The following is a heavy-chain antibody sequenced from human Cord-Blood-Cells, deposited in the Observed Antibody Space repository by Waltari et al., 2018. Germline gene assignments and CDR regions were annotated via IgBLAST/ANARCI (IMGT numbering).Heavy chain of an antibody. Sequence: QVQLVQSGSELKKPGASVKVSCKASGYTFTSYAMNWVRQAPGQGLEWMGGINTNTGNPPYAQGFEGRFVFSLDTAVSTAYLQISSLKAEDTAVYYCARDGGAAAASAEYFQHWGQGTLVTVSS. CDR2: INTNTGNP. J-gene: IGHJ1*01. V-gene: IGHV7-4-1*02. CDR1: GYTFTSYA. D-gene: IGHD6-13*01. CDR3: ARDGGAAAASAEYFQH.